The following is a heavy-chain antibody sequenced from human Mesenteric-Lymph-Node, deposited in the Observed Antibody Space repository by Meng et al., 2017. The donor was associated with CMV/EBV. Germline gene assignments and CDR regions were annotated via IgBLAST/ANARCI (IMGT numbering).Heavy chain of an antibody. CDR2: ISTTGETI. CDR3: ASEWAHDY. V-gene: IGHV3-48*03. Sequence: GESLKISCSASGFTFSDYEMNWVRQAPGKGLEWISYISTTGETIQYGDSVKGRFTISRDNARKSLYLQMNSLRAEDTAVYYCASEWAHDYWGQGILVTVSS. J-gene: IGHJ4*02. CDR1: GFTFSDYE. D-gene: IGHD1-26*01.